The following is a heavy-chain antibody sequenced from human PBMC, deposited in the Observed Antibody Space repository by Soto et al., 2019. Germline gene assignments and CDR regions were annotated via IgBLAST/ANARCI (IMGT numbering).Heavy chain of an antibody. D-gene: IGHD3-9*01. Sequence: HPGGSLRLSCAASGFTFSSYAMSWVRQAPGKGLEWVSAISGSGGSTYYADSVKGRFTISRDNSKNTLYLQMNSLRAEDTAVYYCAKDIELSTGYYDYWGQGTLVTVSS. V-gene: IGHV3-23*01. CDR3: AKDIELSTGYYDY. CDR2: ISGSGGST. J-gene: IGHJ4*02. CDR1: GFTFSSYA.